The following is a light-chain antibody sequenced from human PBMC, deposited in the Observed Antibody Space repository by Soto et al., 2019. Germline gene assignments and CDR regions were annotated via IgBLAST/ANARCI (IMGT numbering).Light chain of an antibody. J-gene: IGKJ5*01. CDR2: EXS. CDR1: QSLLHITGETF. CDR3: MQSKQFSPT. V-gene: IGKV2D-29*02. Sequence: ITHRKSSLPVTPGQPASVTXKSRQSLLHITGETFLSRXLQKRGXSPQXXXAEXSTRVSGGPDRCSGSGSATDFTLEISRVETNYFGIYYFMQSKQFSPTFGQGRRGEI.